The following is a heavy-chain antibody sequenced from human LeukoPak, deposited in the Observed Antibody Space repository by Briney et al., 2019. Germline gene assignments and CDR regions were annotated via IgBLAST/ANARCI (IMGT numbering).Heavy chain of an antibody. V-gene: IGHV4-59*08. J-gene: IGHJ4*02. Sequence: PSETLSLTCTVSGDSVTSYYWSWIRQPPGKGLEWIGYVSSDGTTNYTPSLRSRVIISVDTAKNHISLSLTSLTAADTAIYYCARLDCTGDGCYNHWGQGTLVTVSS. D-gene: IGHD2-8*02. CDR1: GDSVTSYY. CDR3: ARLDCTGDGCYNH. CDR2: VSSDGTT.